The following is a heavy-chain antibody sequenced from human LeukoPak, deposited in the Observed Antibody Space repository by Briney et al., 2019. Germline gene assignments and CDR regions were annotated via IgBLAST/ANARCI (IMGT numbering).Heavy chain of an antibody. CDR3: ARDEVVPAAIPYYYYGMDV. V-gene: IGHV4-39*07. Sequence: SETLSLTCTVSGGSISSSSYYWGWLRQPPGKGLEWIGEINHSGSTNYNPSLKSRVIISVDTSKNQFSLKLSSVTAADTAVYYCARDEVVPAAIPYYYYGMDVWGQGTTVTVPS. D-gene: IGHD2-2*01. CDR1: GGSISSSSYY. J-gene: IGHJ6*02. CDR2: INHSGST.